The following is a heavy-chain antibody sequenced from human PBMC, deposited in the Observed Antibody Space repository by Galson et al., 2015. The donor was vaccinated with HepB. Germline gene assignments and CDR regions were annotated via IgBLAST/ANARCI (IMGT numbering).Heavy chain of an antibody. J-gene: IGHJ4*02. CDR2: IYWDDDK. D-gene: IGHD6-19*01. V-gene: IGHV2-5*02. Sequence: PALVKPTQTLTLTCTFSGFALPTSGLGVGWIRQTLGKALEWLALIYWDDDKRYSPSLKSRLTITKDTSMDQVVLTMTNMDPVDTATNYCARRRADSNGWYEYFDSWGQGTLVTVSS. CDR3: ARRRADSNGWYEYFDS. CDR1: GFALPTSGLG.